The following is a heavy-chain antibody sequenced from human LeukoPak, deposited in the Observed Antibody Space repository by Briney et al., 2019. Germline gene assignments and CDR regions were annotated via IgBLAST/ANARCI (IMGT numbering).Heavy chain of an antibody. CDR1: GFTFNSYW. V-gene: IGHV3-7*03. CDR3: AREAPGWYSSSWFDY. CDR2: IKQDGSEK. D-gene: IGHD6-13*01. J-gene: IGHJ4*02. Sequence: PGGSLRLSCAASGFTFNSYWMSWVRQAPGKGLEWVANIKQDGSEKYYVDSVKGRFTISRDNAKDSLYLQMNSLRAEDTAVYYCAREAPGWYSSSWFDYWGQGTLVTVSS.